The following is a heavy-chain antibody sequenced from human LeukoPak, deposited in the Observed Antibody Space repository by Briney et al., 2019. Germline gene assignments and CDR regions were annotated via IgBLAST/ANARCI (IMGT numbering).Heavy chain of an antibody. V-gene: IGHV1-18*04. CDR2: IGAYNGDT. J-gene: IGHJ4*02. CDR1: GYTFTSFG. D-gene: IGHD2-15*01. CDR3: TRDHCRGDNCPSFDY. Sequence: GASMKVSCNPSGYTFTSFGISWVRQAPGQGLEWMGWIGAYNGDTNYAQKFQGRVTMTTDTSTSTAYMDLRSLRSDDTAVYYCTRDHCRGDNCPSFDYWGQGTLVTVSS.